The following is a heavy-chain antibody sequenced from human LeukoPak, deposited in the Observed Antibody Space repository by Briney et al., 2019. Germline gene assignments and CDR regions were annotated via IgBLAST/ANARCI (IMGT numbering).Heavy chain of an antibody. V-gene: IGHV5-51*01. CDR2: IYPGDSDT. D-gene: IGHD6-13*01. CDR3: ARRRGVGIAAAGFFDY. CDR1: GYSFTSYW. Sequence: GESLKISCKGSGYSFTSYWIGWVRQMPGKGLEWMGIIYPGDSDTRYSPSFQGQVTISADKSISTAYLQWSSLKASDTAMYYCARRRGVGIAAAGFFDYWGQGTLVTVSS. J-gene: IGHJ4*02.